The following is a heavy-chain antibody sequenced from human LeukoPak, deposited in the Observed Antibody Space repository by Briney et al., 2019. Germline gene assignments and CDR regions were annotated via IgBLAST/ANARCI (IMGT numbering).Heavy chain of an antibody. CDR2: ISYDGSNK. Sequence: GRSLRLSCAASGFTFSSYGMHWVRQAPGKGLEWVAVISYDGSNKYYADSVKGRFTISRDNSKNTLYLQMNSLRAEDTAVYYCAKRASKYSGNSHYFDYWGQGTLVTVSS. CDR3: AKRASKYSGNSHYFDY. D-gene: IGHD4-23*01. J-gene: IGHJ4*02. CDR1: GFTFSSYG. V-gene: IGHV3-30*18.